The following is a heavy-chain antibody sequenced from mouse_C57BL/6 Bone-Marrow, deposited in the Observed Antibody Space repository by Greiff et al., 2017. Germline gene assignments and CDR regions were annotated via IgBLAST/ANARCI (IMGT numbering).Heavy chain of an antibody. CDR1: GYSITSGYY. CDR3: ARDPGLYAMDY. J-gene: IGHJ4*01. V-gene: IGHV3-6*01. Sequence: EVHLVESGPGLVKPSQSLSLTCSVSGYSITSGYYWNWIRQFPGNKLEWMGYISYDGSNNYNPSLKNRISITRDTSKNQFFLKLNSVTTEDTATYYCARDPGLYAMDYWGQGTSVTVSS. CDR2: ISYDGSN.